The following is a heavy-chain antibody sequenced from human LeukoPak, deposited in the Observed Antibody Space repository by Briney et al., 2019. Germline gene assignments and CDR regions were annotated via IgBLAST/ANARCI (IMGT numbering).Heavy chain of an antibody. V-gene: IGHV3-33*01. D-gene: IGHD1/OR15-1a*01. J-gene: IGHJ4*02. CDR2: IWYDGSNK. Sequence: GGTLRLSCAASGFTFSSYGMHWVRQAPGKGLEWVAVIWYDGSNKYYADSVKGRFTISRDNSKNTLYLQMNSLRAEDTAVYYCARDHFIEQYLDYWGQGTLVTVSS. CDR3: ARDHFIEQYLDY. CDR1: GFTFSSYG.